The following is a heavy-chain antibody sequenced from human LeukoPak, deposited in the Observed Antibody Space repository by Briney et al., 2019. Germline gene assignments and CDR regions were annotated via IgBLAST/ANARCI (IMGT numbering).Heavy chain of an antibody. D-gene: IGHD1-26*01. J-gene: IGHJ4*02. V-gene: IGHV4-39*01. CDR3: ARVLKYSGSYYCDY. CDR1: GGSISTTRQY. CDR2: IYYGGST. Sequence: SDTLSLTCAVSGGSISTTRQYWGWIRHPPGKGLEWIGNIYYGGSTYYNPSLRRRVTISVDTAKTQLSLKLTSGTAADTAVYYCARVLKYSGSYYCDYWGQGTLVTVSS.